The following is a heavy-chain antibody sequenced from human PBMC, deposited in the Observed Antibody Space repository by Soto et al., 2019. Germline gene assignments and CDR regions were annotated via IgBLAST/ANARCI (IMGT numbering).Heavy chain of an antibody. CDR2: IIPIFGTA. D-gene: IGHD1-26*01. J-gene: IGHJ3*02. V-gene: IGHV1-69*13. CDR1: GGTFSSYA. CDR3: ARDHIVAATGAFDI. Sequence: GASVKVSCKASGGTFSSYAISCVRPAPGQGLEWMGGIIPIFGTANYAQKFQGRVTITADESTSTAYMELSSLRSEDTAVYYCARDHIVAATGAFDIWGQGKMVTV.